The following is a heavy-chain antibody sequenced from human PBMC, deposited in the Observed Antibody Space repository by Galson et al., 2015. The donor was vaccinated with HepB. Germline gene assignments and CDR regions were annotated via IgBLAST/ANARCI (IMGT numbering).Heavy chain of an antibody. D-gene: IGHD2-15*01. J-gene: IGHJ3*02. V-gene: IGHV6-1*01. CDR1: GDSVSSNSAT. Sequence: CAISGDSVSSNSATWDWFRQSPSRGLEWLGRTYYRSKWYNDYAPFMKSLVIINPDTSMHQFSLQLNSVRPEDTAVYYCARGRSPARAFDIWGQGTMVTVSS. CDR3: ARGRSPARAFDI. CDR2: TYYRSKWYN.